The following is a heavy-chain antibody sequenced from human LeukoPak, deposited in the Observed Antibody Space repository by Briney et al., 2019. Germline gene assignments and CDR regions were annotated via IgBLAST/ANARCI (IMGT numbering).Heavy chain of an antibody. CDR2: INPNSGGT. V-gene: IGHV1-2*02. D-gene: IGHD3-9*01. CDR1: GYTFTDYY. Sequence: ASVKVSCKASGYTFTDYYMHWVRQAPGQGLEWMGWINPNSGGTNYAQKFQGRVTMTRDTSISTAYMELSRLRSDDTAVYYCARGRYFDWLMFGYWGQGTLVTVSS. J-gene: IGHJ4*02. CDR3: ARGRYFDWLMFGY.